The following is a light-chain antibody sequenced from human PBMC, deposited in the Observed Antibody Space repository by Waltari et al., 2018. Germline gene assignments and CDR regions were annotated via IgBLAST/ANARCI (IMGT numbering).Light chain of an antibody. V-gene: IGKV3-20*01. Sequence: IVLPQSPDTLSLSPGQKAPLSCRASQTISNNFLVGYQQKPGQAPRLLIHGASSRATGFPDRFSGSGSGTDFTLTISRLEPEDVAVYYCQQYDGSILTFGGGTKVEI. CDR1: QTISNNF. CDR3: QQYDGSILT. J-gene: IGKJ4*01. CDR2: GAS.